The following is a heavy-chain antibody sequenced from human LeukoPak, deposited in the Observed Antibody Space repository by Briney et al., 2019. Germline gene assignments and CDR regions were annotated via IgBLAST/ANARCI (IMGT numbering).Heavy chain of an antibody. CDR2: ISAYNGNT. D-gene: IGHD2-15*01. V-gene: IGHV1-18*01. Sequence: ASVKVSCKASGYTFTSYGISWVRQAPGQGLEWMGWISAYNGNTNYAQKLQGRVTMTTDTSTSTAYMELRSLRSDDTAVYYCARWLVVVAATYYFDYSSQGTLVTVSS. CDR3: ARWLVVVAATYYFDY. CDR1: GYTFTSYG. J-gene: IGHJ4*02.